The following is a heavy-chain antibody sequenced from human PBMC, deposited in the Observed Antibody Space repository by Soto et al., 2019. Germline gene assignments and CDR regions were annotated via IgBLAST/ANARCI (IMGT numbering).Heavy chain of an antibody. CDR3: AKNPNYDILTGYTGYGMDV. CDR1: GFTFSSYA. J-gene: IGHJ6*02. Sequence: PGGSLRLSCAASGFTFSSYAMSWVRQAPGKGLEWVSAISGSGGSTYYADSVKGRFTISRDNSKKKLYLQVNSLRAEDTAVYYCAKNPNYDILTGYTGYGMDVWGQGTTVTVSS. D-gene: IGHD3-9*01. V-gene: IGHV3-23*01. CDR2: ISGSGGST.